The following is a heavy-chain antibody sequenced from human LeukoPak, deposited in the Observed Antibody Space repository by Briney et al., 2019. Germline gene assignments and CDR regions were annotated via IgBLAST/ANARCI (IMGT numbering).Heavy chain of an antibody. D-gene: IGHD6-19*01. J-gene: IGHJ4*02. Sequence: PGGSLRLSCAASGFTFSDYYMSWIRQAPGKGLEWASYISSSGSTIYYADSVKGRFTISRDNAKNSLYLQMNSLRAEDTAVYYCARDPGRYSSGWYYFDYWGQGTLVTVSS. CDR2: ISSSGSTI. V-gene: IGHV3-11*01. CDR3: ARDPGRYSSGWYYFDY. CDR1: GFTFSDYY.